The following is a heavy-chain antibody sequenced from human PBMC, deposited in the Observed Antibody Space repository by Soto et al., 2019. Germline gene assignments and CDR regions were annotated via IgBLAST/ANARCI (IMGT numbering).Heavy chain of an antibody. V-gene: IGHV1-69*01. Sequence: QVQLVQSGAEVKKPGSSVKVSCKASGGTFSSYAISWVRQAPGQGLEWMGGIIPIFGTANYAQKFQGRVTITADESTSTDYMELSSMRSEDTAVYDCARGSGYSYGDYYYGMDVWGQGTTVTVSS. CDR1: GGTFSSYA. J-gene: IGHJ6*02. D-gene: IGHD5-18*01. CDR2: IIPIFGTA. CDR3: ARGSGYSYGDYYYGMDV.